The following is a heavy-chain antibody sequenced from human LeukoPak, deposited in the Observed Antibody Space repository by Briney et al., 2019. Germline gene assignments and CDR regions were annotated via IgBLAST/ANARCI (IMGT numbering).Heavy chain of an antibody. D-gene: IGHD1-26*01. V-gene: IGHV1-69*13. CDR1: GGTFSSYA. CDR2: IIPIFGTA. Sequence: SVKVSCKASGGTFSSYAISWVRQAPGQGLEWMGGIIPIFGTANYAQKFQGRVTITADESTSTAYMELSSLRSEDTAVYYCARERVVGATQYYGMDVWDQGTTVTVSS. CDR3: ARERVVGATQYYGMDV. J-gene: IGHJ6*02.